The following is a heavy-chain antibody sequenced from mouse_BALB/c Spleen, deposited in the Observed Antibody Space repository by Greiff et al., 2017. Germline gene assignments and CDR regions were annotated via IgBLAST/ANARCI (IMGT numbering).Heavy chain of an antibody. Sequence: VKLQESGAELAKPGASVKMSCKASGYTFTSYWMHWVKQRPGQGLEWIGYINPSTGYTEYNQKFKDKATLTADKSSSTAYMQLSSLTSEDSAVYYCARYFGNYEAMDYWGQGTSVTVSS. CDR1: GYTFTSYW. V-gene: IGHV1-7*01. CDR3: ARYFGNYEAMDY. J-gene: IGHJ4*01. CDR2: INPSTGYT. D-gene: IGHD2-1*01.